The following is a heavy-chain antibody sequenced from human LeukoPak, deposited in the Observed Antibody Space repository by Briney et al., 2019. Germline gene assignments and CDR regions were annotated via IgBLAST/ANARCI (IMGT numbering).Heavy chain of an antibody. CDR1: GGSISSYY. CDR3: ARNHYYYDSSGYRGAFDI. CDR2: IYTSGST. Sequence: SETLSLTCTVSGGSISSYYWSWIRQPAGKGLEWIGRIYTSGSTNYNPSLKSRVTISVDTSKNQFSLKLSSVTAADTAVYYCARNHYYYDSSGYRGAFDIWGQGTMVTVSS. V-gene: IGHV4-4*07. D-gene: IGHD3-22*01. J-gene: IGHJ3*02.